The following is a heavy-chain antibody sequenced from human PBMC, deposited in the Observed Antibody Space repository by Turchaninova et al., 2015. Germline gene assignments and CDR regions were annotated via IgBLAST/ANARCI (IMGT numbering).Heavy chain of an antibody. Sequence: QLQLQESGPGLVKPSETLSLPCTVPGGSISSSSSCWGWTRQPPGKGLEWIGSIYYSGSTYYNPSLKSRVTISVDTSKNQFSLKLSSVTAADTAVYYCARLYDFWSGYPDAFDIWGQGTMVTVSS. V-gene: IGHV4-39*01. J-gene: IGHJ3*02. CDR1: GGSISSSSSC. CDR2: IYYSGST. D-gene: IGHD3-3*01. CDR3: ARLYDFWSGYPDAFDI.